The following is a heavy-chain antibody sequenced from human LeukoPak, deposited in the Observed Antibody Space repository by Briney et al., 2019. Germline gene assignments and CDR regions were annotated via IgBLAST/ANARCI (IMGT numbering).Heavy chain of an antibody. CDR2: ISAYNGNT. D-gene: IGHD3-9*01. Sequence: ASVKVSCKASGYTFITYDITWVRQAPGQGLEWMGWISAYNGNTNYAQKLQGRVTMTTDTSTSTAYMELRSLRSDDTAVYYCARTPYYDILTGYYSDAFDIWGQGTMVTVSS. CDR1: GYTFITYD. V-gene: IGHV1-18*01. CDR3: ARTPYYDILTGYYSDAFDI. J-gene: IGHJ3*02.